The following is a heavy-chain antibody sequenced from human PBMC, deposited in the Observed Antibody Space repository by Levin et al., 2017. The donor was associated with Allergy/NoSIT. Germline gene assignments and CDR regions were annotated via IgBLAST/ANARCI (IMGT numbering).Heavy chain of an antibody. V-gene: IGHV4-39*01. CDR1: GGSISSSSYY. Sequence: ASETLSLTCTVSGGSISSSSYYWGWIRQPPGKGLEWIGSIYYSGSTYYNPSLKSRVTISVDTSKNQFSLKLSSVTAADTAVYYCARHRSRRIRYQLLWHSDFDYWGQGTLVTVSS. CDR2: IYYSGST. CDR3: ARHRSRRIRYQLLWHSDFDY. D-gene: IGHD2-2*01. J-gene: IGHJ4*02.